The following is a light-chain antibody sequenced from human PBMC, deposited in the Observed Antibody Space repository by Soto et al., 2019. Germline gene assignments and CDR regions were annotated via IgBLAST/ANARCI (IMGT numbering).Light chain of an antibody. CDR3: QQYKSYWP. CDR1: QSVSIS. V-gene: IGKV3D-15*01. CDR2: GAS. J-gene: IGKJ1*01. Sequence: KVMTQCPATQSVTPGEGATLSCRASQSVSISLAWSQHKPCQAPRLLIHGASTRASGIPPKFSGSGSGTEFTLTISSLQPDDFASCHCQQYKSYWPFGQGTKVDIK.